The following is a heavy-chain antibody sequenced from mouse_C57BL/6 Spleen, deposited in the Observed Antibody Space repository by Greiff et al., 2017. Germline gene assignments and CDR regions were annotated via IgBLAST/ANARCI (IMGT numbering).Heavy chain of an antibody. J-gene: IGHJ3*01. V-gene: IGHV3-6*01. CDR1: GYSITSGYY. D-gene: IGHD4-1*01. CDR2: ISYDGSN. CDR3: AREPLTGVFAY. Sequence: EVQLVESGPGLVKPSQSLSLTCSVTGYSITSGYYWNWIRQFPGNKLEWMGYISYDGSNNYNPSLKNRISITRDTSKNQFFLKLNSVTTEDTATYYCAREPLTGVFAYWGQGTLVTVSA.